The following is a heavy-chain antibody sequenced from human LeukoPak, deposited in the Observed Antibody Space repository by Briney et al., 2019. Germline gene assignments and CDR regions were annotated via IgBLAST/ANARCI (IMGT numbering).Heavy chain of an antibody. CDR2: IYTSGST. J-gene: IGHJ6*03. Sequence: SQTLSLTCTVSGGSISSGSYYWSWIRQPAGKGLEWIGRIYTSGSTNYNPSLKSRVTISVDTSKNQFSLKLSSVTAADTAVYYCARAYYYYYMDVWGKGTTVTVSS. CDR3: ARAYYYYYMDV. CDR1: GGSISSGSYY. V-gene: IGHV4-61*02.